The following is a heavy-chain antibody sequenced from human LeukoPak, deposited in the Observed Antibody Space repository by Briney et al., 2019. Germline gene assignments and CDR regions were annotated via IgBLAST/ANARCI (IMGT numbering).Heavy chain of an antibody. CDR3: AKVRYNWNRDRYFDY. Sequence: GGSLRLSCVASGFSFSDYGMSWVRQAPGKGLEWVSSISDSGGSTKYADSVKGRFTISRDNSKNTLYLQMNSLRAEDTAVYYCAKVRYNWNRDRYFDYWGQGTLVTVSS. V-gene: IGHV3-23*01. CDR1: GFSFSDYG. CDR2: ISDSGGST. J-gene: IGHJ4*02. D-gene: IGHD1-20*01.